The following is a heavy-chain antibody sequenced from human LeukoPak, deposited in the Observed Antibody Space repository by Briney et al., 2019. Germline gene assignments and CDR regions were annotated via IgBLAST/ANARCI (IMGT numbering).Heavy chain of an antibody. V-gene: IGHV1-46*01. J-gene: IGHJ4*02. Sequence: ASVRVSCKASGYTFTSYYMHWVRQAPGQGLEWMGIINPSGGSTSYAQKFQGRVTMTRDTPTSTVYMELSGLRSEDTAVYYCARAGRGSVAFDYWGQGTLVTVSS. CDR2: INPSGGST. CDR3: ARAGRGSVAFDY. D-gene: IGHD3-10*01. CDR1: GYTFTSYY.